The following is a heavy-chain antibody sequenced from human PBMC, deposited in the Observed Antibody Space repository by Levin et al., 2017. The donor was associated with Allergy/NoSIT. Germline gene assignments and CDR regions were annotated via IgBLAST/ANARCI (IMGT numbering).Heavy chain of an antibody. V-gene: IGHV3-23*01. Sequence: GESLKISCAASGFTFSSYAMSWVRQAPGKGLEWVSSISGSGGGTYYADSVKGRFTISRDNSKNTLYLQMNTLGAEDTAVYYCAKGGLLAPAAIGWFDPWGQGTLVTVSS. CDR2: ISGSGGGT. CDR1: GFTFSSYA. CDR3: AKGGLLAPAAIGWFDP. D-gene: IGHD2-2*01. J-gene: IGHJ5*02.